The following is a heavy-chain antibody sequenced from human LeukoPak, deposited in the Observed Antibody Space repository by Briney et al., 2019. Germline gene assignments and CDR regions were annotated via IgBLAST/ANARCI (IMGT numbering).Heavy chain of an antibody. CDR1: GGSISSGGYS. Sequence: PSETLSLTGAVSGGSISSGGYSWSWIRQPPGKGLEWIEYIYHSGSTYYNPSLKSRVTISVDRSKNQFSLKLSSVTAADTAVYYCARQIYTGGYFDYWGQGTLVTVSS. CDR2: IYHSGST. V-gene: IGHV4-30-2*01. D-gene: IGHD1-14*01. J-gene: IGHJ4*02. CDR3: ARQIYTGGYFDY.